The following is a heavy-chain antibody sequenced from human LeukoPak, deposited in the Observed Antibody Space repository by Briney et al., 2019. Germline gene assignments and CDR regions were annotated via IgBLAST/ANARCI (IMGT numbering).Heavy chain of an antibody. Sequence: ASVTVSFTASGYTFTSYDINWVRQASGQGLEWMGWMSPKSANTGYAKKFQGRVTITRDTSISTAYMELSSLTSEDTAVYYGARTPPGGLIDYWGQGTLVTVSS. J-gene: IGHJ4*02. D-gene: IGHD3-10*01. CDR3: ARTPPGGLIDY. CDR1: GYTFTSYD. V-gene: IGHV1-8*03. CDR2: MSPKSANT.